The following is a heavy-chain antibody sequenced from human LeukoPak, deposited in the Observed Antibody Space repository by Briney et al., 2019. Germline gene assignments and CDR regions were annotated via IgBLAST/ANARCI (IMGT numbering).Heavy chain of an antibody. V-gene: IGHV3-53*04. Sequence: GGSLRLSCAASGFTVCSIYMSWVRLAPGKGLEWVSVISVKGRFTISRHNSKNTLYLQMNSLRAEDTAVYYCAKEQGKLLWFGELFGDYFDSWGQGTLVTVSS. CDR1: GFTVCSIY. CDR2: I. D-gene: IGHD3-10*01. J-gene: IGHJ4*02. CDR3: AKEQGKLLWFGELFGDYFDS.